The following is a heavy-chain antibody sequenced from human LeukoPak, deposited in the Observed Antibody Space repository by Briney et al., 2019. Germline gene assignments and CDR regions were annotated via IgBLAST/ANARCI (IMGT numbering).Heavy chain of an antibody. CDR2: ISSSSSTI. CDR3: ARAGYSGYDYDFDY. D-gene: IGHD5-12*01. V-gene: IGHV3-48*01. J-gene: IGHJ4*02. Sequence: PGGSLRLSCAASGFTFSSYSMNWVRQAPGKGLEWVSYISSSSSTIYYADSVKGRFTISRDNAKNSLYLQMNSLRAEDTAVYYCARAGYSGYDYDFDYWGQGTLVTVSS. CDR1: GFTFSSYS.